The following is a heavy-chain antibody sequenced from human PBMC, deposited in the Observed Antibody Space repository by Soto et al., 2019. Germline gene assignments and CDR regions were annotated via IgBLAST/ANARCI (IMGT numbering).Heavy chain of an antibody. CDR1: GFRFSDYS. D-gene: IGHD3-3*01. Sequence: GGSLRLSCAASGFRFSDYSMNWVRQAPGRGLEWVSAISGSGGSTYYADSVKGRFTISRDNSKNTLYLQMNSLRAEDTAVYYCAKLEGRFPSDAFDIWGQGTMVTLSS. V-gene: IGHV3-23*01. CDR2: ISGSGGST. J-gene: IGHJ3*02. CDR3: AKLEGRFPSDAFDI.